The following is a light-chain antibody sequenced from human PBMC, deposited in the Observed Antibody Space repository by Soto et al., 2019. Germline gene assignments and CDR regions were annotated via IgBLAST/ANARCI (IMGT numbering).Light chain of an antibody. CDR2: GAS. CDR3: QQYNSWPPIT. J-gene: IGKJ5*01. Sequence: SPFTLSFSPDKGXILFSSSSQSVSSNLAWYQQRAGQAPRLLMYGASTRATGIPARFSGSGSGTEFTLTISSLQSEDFAVYYCQQYNSWPPITFGQGTRLEIK. V-gene: IGKV3-15*01. CDR1: QSVSSN.